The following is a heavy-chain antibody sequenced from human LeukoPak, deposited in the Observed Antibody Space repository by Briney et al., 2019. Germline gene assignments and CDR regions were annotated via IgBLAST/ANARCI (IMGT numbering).Heavy chain of an antibody. CDR3: ATISAQTFDI. J-gene: IGHJ3*02. CDR2: IKPDGIDK. CDR1: GFTFRSHW. D-gene: IGHD5-24*01. Sequence: TGGSLRLSCVGSGFTFRSHWVNWVRQSPGKGPEWVANIKPDGIDKYYVDSARGRFTVSRDNAKNSAFLQMNSLRAEDTAIYYCATISAQTFDIWGQGTLVSVSS. V-gene: IGHV3-7*01.